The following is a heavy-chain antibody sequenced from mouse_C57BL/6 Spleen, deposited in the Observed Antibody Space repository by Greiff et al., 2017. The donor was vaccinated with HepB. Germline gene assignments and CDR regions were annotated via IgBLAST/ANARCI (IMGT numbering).Heavy chain of an antibody. CDR2: IYPGDGDT. D-gene: IGHD2-4*01. CDR3: AREYDYDGRDFDY. CDR1: GYAFSSYW. Sequence: QVQLKQSGAELLKPGASVKISCKASGYAFSSYWMNWVKQRPGKGLEWIGQIYPGDGDTNYNGKFKGKATLTADKSSSTAYMQLSSLTSEDSAVYFCAREYDYDGRDFDYWGQGTTLTVSS. V-gene: IGHV1-80*01. J-gene: IGHJ2*01.